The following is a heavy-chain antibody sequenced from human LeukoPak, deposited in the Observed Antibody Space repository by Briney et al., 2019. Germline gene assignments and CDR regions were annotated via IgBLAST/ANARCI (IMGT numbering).Heavy chain of an antibody. J-gene: IGHJ6*03. V-gene: IGHV1-18*01. CDR2: ISAYNGNT. CDR3: ARAHSSSWYDYYYYMDV. Sequence: ASVKVSCKASGYTFTSYGISWVRQAPGQGLEWMGWISAYNGNTNYAQKLQGRVTMTTDTSTSTAYMELRSLRSDDTAVYYCARAHSSSWYDYYYYMDVWGQGSLVTVSS. CDR1: GYTFTSYG. D-gene: IGHD6-13*01.